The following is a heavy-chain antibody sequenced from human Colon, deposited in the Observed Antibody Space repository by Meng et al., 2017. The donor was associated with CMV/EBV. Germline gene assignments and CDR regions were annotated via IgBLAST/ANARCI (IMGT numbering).Heavy chain of an antibody. CDR3: AAYRGSGTFYFNGIDY. CDR2: IYHRGRT. J-gene: IGHJ4*02. CDR1: RASINSYQYY. Sequence: GSLRLSCTLSRASINSYQYYWASVRQPPGKGLEWIASIYHRGRTYYNPSLTSRATISLDTSRSQFSLGLRSVTAADTAVYYCAAYRGSGTFYFNGIDYWGQGMLVTVSS. V-gene: IGHV4-39*07. D-gene: IGHD3-10*01.